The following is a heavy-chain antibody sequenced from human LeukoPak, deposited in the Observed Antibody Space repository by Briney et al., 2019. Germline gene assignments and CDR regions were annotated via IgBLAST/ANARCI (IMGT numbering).Heavy chain of an antibody. CDR2: IKSKTDGGTT. D-gene: IGHD5-12*01. CDR3: TRYSGYDWGGFDY. V-gene: IGHV3-15*07. Sequence: GGSLRLSCAASGFTFSSYGMHWVRQAPGKGLEWVGRIKSKTDGGTTDYAAPVKGRFTISRDDSKNTLYLQMNSLKTEDTAVYYCTRYSGYDWGGFDYWGQGTLVTVSS. CDR1: GFTFSSYG. J-gene: IGHJ4*02.